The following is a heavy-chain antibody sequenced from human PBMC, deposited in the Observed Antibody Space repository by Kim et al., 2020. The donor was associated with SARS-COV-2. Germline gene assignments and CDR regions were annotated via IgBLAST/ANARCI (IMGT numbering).Heavy chain of an antibody. V-gene: IGHV3-30*18. D-gene: IGHD3-10*01. CDR1: GFTFSSYG. CDR2: ISYDGSNK. J-gene: IGHJ4*02. CDR3: AKDSGSGSYSLAQDY. Sequence: GGSLRLSCAASGFTFSSYGMHWVRQAPGKGLEWVAVISYDGSNKYYADSVKGRFTISRDNSKNTLYLQMNSLRAEDTAVYYCAKDSGSGSYSLAQDYWGQETLVTVSS.